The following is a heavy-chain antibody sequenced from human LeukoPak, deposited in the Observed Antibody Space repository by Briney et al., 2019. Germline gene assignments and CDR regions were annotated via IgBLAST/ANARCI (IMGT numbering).Heavy chain of an antibody. J-gene: IGHJ5*02. Sequence: ASVKVSCKASGYTFTSYGISWVRQAPGQGLEWMGWISAYIGNTNYAQKLQGRVTMTTDTSTSTAYMELRSLRSDDTAVYYCARDSAGYCSSTSCYGRWNWFDPWGQGTLVTVSS. CDR1: GYTFTSYG. CDR3: ARDSAGYCSSTSCYGRWNWFDP. V-gene: IGHV1-18*01. CDR2: ISAYIGNT. D-gene: IGHD2-2*01.